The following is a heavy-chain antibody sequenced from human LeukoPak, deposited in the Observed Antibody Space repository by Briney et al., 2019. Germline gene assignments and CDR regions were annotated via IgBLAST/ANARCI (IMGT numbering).Heavy chain of an antibody. J-gene: IGHJ5*01. Sequence: GGSLRLSCSASGFNFNTYWIHWVRQGPGKGLVWVSRISTDGTTTSYADPVKGRFTISRDNAKNTLYLHMNSLRAEDTAVYYCARAGQGFDSWGQGTLVTVSS. CDR1: GFNFNTYW. CDR2: ISTDGTTT. V-gene: IGHV3-74*01. CDR3: ARAGQGFDS.